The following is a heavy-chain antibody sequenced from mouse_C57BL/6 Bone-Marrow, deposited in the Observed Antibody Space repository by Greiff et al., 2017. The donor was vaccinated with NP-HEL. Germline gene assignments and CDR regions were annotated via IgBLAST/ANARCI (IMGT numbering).Heavy chain of an antibody. CDR1: GYTFTSYW. Sequence: QLQQPGAELVKPGASVKVSCKASGYTFTSYWMHWVKQRPGQGLEWIGRIHPSDSDTNYNQKFKGKATLPVDKSSSTAYMQLSSLTSEDSAVYYCAIKPPYYYGYWYFDVWGTGTTVTVSS. J-gene: IGHJ1*03. CDR2: IHPSDSDT. D-gene: IGHD1-1*01. CDR3: AIKPPYYYGYWYFDV. V-gene: IGHV1-74*01.